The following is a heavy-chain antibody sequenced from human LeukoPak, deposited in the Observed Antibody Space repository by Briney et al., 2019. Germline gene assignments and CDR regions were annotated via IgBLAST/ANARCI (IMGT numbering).Heavy chain of an antibody. V-gene: IGHV3-53*01. CDR2: IYSGGST. D-gene: IGHD3-10*01. Sequence: GGSLRLSCAASGFTVSSNYMSWVRQAPGKGLEWVSVIYSGGSTYYADSVKGRFTISRDNSKNTLYLQMNSLRAEDTAVYYCARYGSGSYYPIDYWGQGTLVTVSS. J-gene: IGHJ4*02. CDR3: ARYGSGSYYPIDY. CDR1: GFTVSSNY.